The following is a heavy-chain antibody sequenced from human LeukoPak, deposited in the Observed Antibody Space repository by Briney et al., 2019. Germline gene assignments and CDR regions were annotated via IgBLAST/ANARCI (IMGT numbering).Heavy chain of an antibody. CDR3: ARLGPRGYYYYYYMDV. Sequence: SETLSLTCAVYGGSFSGYYWSWIRQPPGKGLEWIGEINHSGSTNYNPSLKSRVTISVDTSKNQFSLKLSSVTAADTAVYYCARLGPRGYYYYYYMDVWGKGTTVTISS. CDR2: INHSGST. V-gene: IGHV4-34*01. J-gene: IGHJ6*03. CDR1: GGSFSGYY.